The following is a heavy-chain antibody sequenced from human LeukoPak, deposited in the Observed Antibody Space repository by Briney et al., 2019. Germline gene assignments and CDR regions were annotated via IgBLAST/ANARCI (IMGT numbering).Heavy chain of an antibody. V-gene: IGHV3-48*01. CDR1: GFTFTTYS. CDR3: ARVTVGATADYFDS. Sequence: GGSLRLSCAASGFTFTTYSMNWVRQGPGKGLEWISYISGGSGTIYYADSVKGRFTISRDNARNSLDLQLNRLRAEDTAVSFCARVTVGATADYFDSWGQGTLVTVSS. D-gene: IGHD1-26*01. J-gene: IGHJ4*02. CDR2: ISGGSGTI.